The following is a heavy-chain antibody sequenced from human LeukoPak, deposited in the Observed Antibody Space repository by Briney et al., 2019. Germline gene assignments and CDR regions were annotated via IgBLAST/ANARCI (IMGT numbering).Heavy chain of an antibody. CDR3: ARRSHSMIVVGDFYYYYYMDV. J-gene: IGHJ6*03. Sequence: ASVKVSRKTSGYTFTNYGIGWVRQPPGQGLEWLGWTSGYNGTANYAQKLQGRVTMTTDTSTSTAYMELRRLRSDDTAVYYCARRSHSMIVVGDFYYYYYMDVWGKGTTVTVSS. CDR1: GYTFTNYG. CDR2: TSGYNGTA. V-gene: IGHV1-18*01. D-gene: IGHD3-22*01.